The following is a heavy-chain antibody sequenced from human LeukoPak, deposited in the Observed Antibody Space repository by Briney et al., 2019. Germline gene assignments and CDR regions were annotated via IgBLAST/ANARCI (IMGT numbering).Heavy chain of an antibody. D-gene: IGHD5-24*01. CDR3: ARIRDGYNDAYDI. CDR1: GGTFSSYA. V-gene: IGHV1-69*01. CDR2: IIPIFGTA. J-gene: IGHJ3*02. Sequence: GASVKVSCKASGGTFSSYAISWVRQAPGQGLEWMGGIIPIFGTANYAQKFQGRVTITADESTSTAYVELSSMRSEDTAVYYCARIRDGYNDAYDIWGQGTMVTVPS.